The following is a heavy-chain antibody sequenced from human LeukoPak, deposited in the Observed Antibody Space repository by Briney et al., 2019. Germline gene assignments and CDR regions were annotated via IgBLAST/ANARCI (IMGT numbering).Heavy chain of an antibody. Sequence: PSETLSLTCTVSGGPISSYYWSWIRQPAGKGLEWIGRIYTSGSTNYNPSLKSRVTMSVDTSKNQFSLKLSSVTAADTAVHYCAGSLSSATPVDYWGQGTLVTVSS. CDR3: AGSLSSATPVDY. CDR1: GGPISSYY. D-gene: IGHD6-25*01. J-gene: IGHJ4*02. CDR2: IYTSGST. V-gene: IGHV4-4*07.